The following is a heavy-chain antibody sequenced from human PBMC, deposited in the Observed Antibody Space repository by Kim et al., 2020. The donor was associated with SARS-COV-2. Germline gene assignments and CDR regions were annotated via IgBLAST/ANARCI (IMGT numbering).Heavy chain of an antibody. CDR2: IYYSGST. CDR3: ARDGPYYDYVWGSYRSYYYYGMDV. V-gene: IGHV4-59*01. J-gene: IGHJ6*02. D-gene: IGHD3-16*02. CDR1: GGSISSYY. Sequence: SETLSLTCTVSGGSISSYYWSWIRQPPGKGLEWIGYIYYSGSTNYNPSLKSRVTISVDTSKNQFSLKLSSVTAADTAVYYCARDGPYYDYVWGSYRSYYYYGMDVWGQGTTVTVSS.